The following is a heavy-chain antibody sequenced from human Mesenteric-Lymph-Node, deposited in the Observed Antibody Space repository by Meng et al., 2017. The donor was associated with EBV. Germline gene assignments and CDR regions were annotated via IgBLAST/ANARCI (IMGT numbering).Heavy chain of an antibody. D-gene: IGHD3-10*02. J-gene: IGHJ4*02. Sequence: QITLKESGPTLVKPTQTLTLTCTFSGFSLSTSGVGVGWIRQPPGKALEWLALIYWDDDKRYNPSLKTRLTITKDTSKNQVVLTMTNMDPVDTATYYCAHKDDVRDGAPIDSWGQGTLVTVSS. CDR3: AHKDDVRDGAPIDS. V-gene: IGHV2-5*02. CDR1: GFSLSTSGVG. CDR2: IYWDDDK.